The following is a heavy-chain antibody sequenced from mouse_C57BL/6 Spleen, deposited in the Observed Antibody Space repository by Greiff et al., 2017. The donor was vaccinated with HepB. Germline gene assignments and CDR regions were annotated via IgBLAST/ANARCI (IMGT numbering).Heavy chain of an antibody. CDR1: GYTFTSYW. CDR2: IKPSNGGT. D-gene: IGHD1-1*01. V-gene: IGHV1-53*01. J-gene: IGHJ1*03. Sequence: QVQLQQPGTELVKPGASVKLSCKASGYTFTSYWMHWVKQRPGQGLEWIGNIKPSNGGTNYNEKFKSKATLTVDKSSSTAYMQLSSLTSEDSAVYYCARDGSSLYWYFDVWGTGTTVTVSS. CDR3: ARDGSSLYWYFDV.